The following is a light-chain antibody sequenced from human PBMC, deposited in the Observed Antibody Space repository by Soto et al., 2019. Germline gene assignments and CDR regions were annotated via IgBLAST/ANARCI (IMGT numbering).Light chain of an antibody. CDR1: SGNIVSNY. CDR3: QSYDADILI. V-gene: IGLV6-57*01. Sequence: NFMLTQPHSVSGSPGKTVTISCTRSSGNIVSNYVQWYQQRPGSSPTTVIFEDDDRPSGVPDRFSASLDTSTNSASLTISGLKPEDEADYYCQSYDADILIFGGGTTLTVL. CDR2: EDD. J-gene: IGLJ2*01.